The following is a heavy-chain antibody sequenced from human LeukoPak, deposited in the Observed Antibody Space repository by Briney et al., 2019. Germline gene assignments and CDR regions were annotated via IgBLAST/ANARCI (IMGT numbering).Heavy chain of an antibody. CDR1: GFTFSSYA. CDR3: ARSGSSGYSGPDY. Sequence: GGSLRLSCAASGFTFSSYAMSWVRQAPGKGLEWVSAISGSGGSTYYADSVKGRFTISRDNSKNTLYLQMNSLRAEDTAVYYCARSGSSGYSGPDYWGQGTLVTVSS. CDR2: ISGSGGST. V-gene: IGHV3-23*01. J-gene: IGHJ4*02. D-gene: IGHD3-22*01.